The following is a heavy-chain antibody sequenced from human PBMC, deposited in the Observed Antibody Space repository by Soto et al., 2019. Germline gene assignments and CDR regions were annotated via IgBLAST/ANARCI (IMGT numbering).Heavy chain of an antibody. Sequence: QVQLQQWGAGLLKPSETLSLTCAVYGGSFSGYYWSWIRQPPGKGLEWIGEINHSGSTNYNPSLKSRVTISVDTSKNQFSLKLSSVTAADTAVYYCARKSRITMVRGVIDYWGQGTLVTVSS. CDR3: ARKSRITMVRGVIDY. D-gene: IGHD3-10*01. CDR2: INHSGST. J-gene: IGHJ4*02. V-gene: IGHV4-34*01. CDR1: GGSFSGYY.